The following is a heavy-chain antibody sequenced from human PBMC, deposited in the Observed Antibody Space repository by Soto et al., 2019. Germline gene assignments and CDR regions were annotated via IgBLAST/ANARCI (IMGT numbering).Heavy chain of an antibody. CDR3: ATVPIVGTKPYYFDS. J-gene: IGHJ4*02. V-gene: IGHV4-39*02. CDR1: GGSFDITSSY. Sequence: QLQLQESGPGLVKPSETLSLTCTVSGGSFDITSSYWAWVRQPTGQGLEWIAYIYYSGSTYYNPSLKARITISVYTSSNQLSLRLSSVTAADTAVYYCATVPIVGTKPYYFDSRGQGTLVTVSS. CDR2: IYYSGST. D-gene: IGHD1-1*01.